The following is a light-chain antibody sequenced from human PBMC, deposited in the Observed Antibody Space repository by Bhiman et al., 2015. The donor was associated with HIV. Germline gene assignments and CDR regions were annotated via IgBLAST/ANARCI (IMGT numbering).Light chain of an antibody. CDR2: DVS. V-gene: IGLV2-14*03. Sequence: QSALTQPASVSGSPGQSITISCTGTSSDVGGYNYVSWYQQYPGKAPKLMIYDVSNRPSGVPNRFSGSKSDNTASLTVSGLQAEDEADYYCSSYAGNNIYYVFGTGTKVTVL. J-gene: IGLJ1*01. CDR1: SSDVGGYNY. CDR3: SSYAGNNIYYV.